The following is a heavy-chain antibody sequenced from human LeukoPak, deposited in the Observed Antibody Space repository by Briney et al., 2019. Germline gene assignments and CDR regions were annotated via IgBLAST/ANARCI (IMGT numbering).Heavy chain of an antibody. CDR2: IYWNDDK. D-gene: IGHD3-10*01. CDR3: AHTPTYYYGSGIYYFDY. V-gene: IGHV2-5*01. J-gene: IGHJ4*02. CDR1: GFSLSTSGVG. Sequence: SGPTLVNPTQTLTLTCTFSGFSLSTSGVGVGWIRQPPGKALEWLALIYWNDDKRYSPSLKSRLTITKDTSKNQVVLTMTNMDPVDTATYYCAHTPTYYYGSGIYYFDYWGQGTLVTVSS.